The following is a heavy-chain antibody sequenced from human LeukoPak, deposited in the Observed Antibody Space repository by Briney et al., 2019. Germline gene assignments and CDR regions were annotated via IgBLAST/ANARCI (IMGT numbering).Heavy chain of an antibody. CDR1: GFTFSSYA. CDR3: ARLLSSSHGGDDFDY. Sequence: PGGSLRLSCAASGFTFSSYAMHWVRQAPGKGLEWVAVISYDGSNKYYADSVKGRFTISRDNSKNTLYLQMNSLRAEDTAVYYCARLLSSSHGGDDFDYWGQGTLVTVSS. CDR2: ISYDGSNK. D-gene: IGHD6-13*01. V-gene: IGHV3-30*04. J-gene: IGHJ4*02.